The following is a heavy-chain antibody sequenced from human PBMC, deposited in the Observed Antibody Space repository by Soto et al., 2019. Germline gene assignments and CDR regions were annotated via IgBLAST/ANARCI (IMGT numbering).Heavy chain of an antibody. V-gene: IGHV4-34*01. CDR3: ARAGLWFGEGNIDY. CDR1: GGSFSGYY. CDR2: INHSGST. J-gene: IGHJ4*02. Sequence: SETLSLTCAVYGGSFSGYYWSWIRQPPGKGLEWIGEINHSGSTNYNPSLKSRVTISVDTSKNQFSLKLSSVTAADTAVYYCARAGLWFGEGNIDYWGQGTLVTVSS. D-gene: IGHD3-10*01.